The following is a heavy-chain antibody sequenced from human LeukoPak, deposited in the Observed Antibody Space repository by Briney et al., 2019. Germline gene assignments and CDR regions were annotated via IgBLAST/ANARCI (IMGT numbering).Heavy chain of an antibody. D-gene: IGHD3-22*01. Sequence: SETLSLTCTVSGVSISSGGYYWSWIRQHPGKGLEWIGYIYYSGSTYYNPSLKSRVTISVDTSKNQFSLKLSSVTAADTAVYYCARGYGDSSGYYNYWGQGTLVTVSS. V-gene: IGHV4-31*03. CDR1: GVSISSGGYY. CDR2: IYYSGST. CDR3: ARGYGDSSGYYNY. J-gene: IGHJ4*02.